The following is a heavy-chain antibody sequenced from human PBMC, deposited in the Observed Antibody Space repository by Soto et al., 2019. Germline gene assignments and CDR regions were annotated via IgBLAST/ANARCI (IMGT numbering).Heavy chain of an antibody. J-gene: IGHJ4*02. CDR3: ARWPNYYDSSTYYRQEYFDY. CDR1: GFSFSGYW. D-gene: IGHD3-22*01. V-gene: IGHV3-7*01. CDR2: IKQDGSEK. Sequence: EVQLVESGGGLVQPGGSLRLSCEASGFSFSGYWMSWVRQAPGKGLERVANIKQDGSEKYYVDSVKGRFTISRDNAKNTLFLQMNSLIAEDTAVYYCARWPNYYDSSTYYRQEYFDYWGQATLVTVSS.